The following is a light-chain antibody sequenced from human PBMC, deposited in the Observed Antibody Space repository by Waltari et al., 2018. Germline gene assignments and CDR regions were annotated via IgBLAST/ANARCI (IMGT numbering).Light chain of an antibody. CDR1: QSVNSW. V-gene: IGKV1-5*03. J-gene: IGKJ1*01. Sequence: DIQMTQSHSTLSASVGDRVTITCRASQSVNSWVAWYQQKPRKAPKLLIFKASNLESGVPSRFSGSGSGTEFTLTISSLQPDDFATYHCQQYDSYWTFGQGTKVEIK. CDR2: KAS. CDR3: QQYDSYWT.